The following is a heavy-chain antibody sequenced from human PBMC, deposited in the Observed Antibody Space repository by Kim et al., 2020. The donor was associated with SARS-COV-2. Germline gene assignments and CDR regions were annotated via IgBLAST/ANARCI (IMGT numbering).Heavy chain of an antibody. Sequence: GGSLRLSCAASGFTFSSYWMSWVRQAPGKGLEWVANIKQDGSEKYYVDSVKGRFTISRDNAKNSLYLQMNSLRAEDTAVYYCARVGDEWELFFDYWGQGTLVTVSS. CDR1: GFTFSSYW. J-gene: IGHJ4*02. V-gene: IGHV3-7*03. CDR2: IKQDGSEK. D-gene: IGHD1-26*01. CDR3: ARVGDEWELFFDY.